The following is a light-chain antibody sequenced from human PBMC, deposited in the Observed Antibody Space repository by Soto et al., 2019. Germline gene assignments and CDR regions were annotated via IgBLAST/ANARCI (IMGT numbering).Light chain of an antibody. CDR3: CSYAGSSTSLV. Sequence: QSALTQPASVSGSPGQSITISCTGTSSDVGSYTLVSWYQQHPGKAPKLMIYEVSKRPSGVSNRFSGSKSGNTASLTISGLQAEDEADYYCCSYAGSSTSLVFGGGTQLTVL. V-gene: IGLV2-23*02. J-gene: IGLJ2*01. CDR1: SSDVGSYTL. CDR2: EVS.